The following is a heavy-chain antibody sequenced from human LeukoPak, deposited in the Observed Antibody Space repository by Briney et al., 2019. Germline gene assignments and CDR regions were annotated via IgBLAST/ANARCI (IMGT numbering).Heavy chain of an antibody. CDR1: GGSISSHY. Sequence: PQTLSLTCTVPGGSISSHYCSWIWQTPGKGLEWIGYIYYSGSTNYNPSLTSRVTMSVDTSKNQFSLNLTSVTAADTPVYYCGRHPPAITRVYIIYVMDVWGKGTTVTVSS. CDR2: IYYSGST. V-gene: IGHV4-59*08. J-gene: IGHJ6*03. CDR3: GRHPPAITRVYIIYVMDV. D-gene: IGHD3-3*01.